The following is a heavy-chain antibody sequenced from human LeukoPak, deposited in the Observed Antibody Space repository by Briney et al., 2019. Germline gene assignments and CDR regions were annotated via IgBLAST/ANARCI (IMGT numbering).Heavy chain of an antibody. CDR1: GGSISSGDYY. CDR3: ARRYGSAKRFDY. V-gene: IGHV4-30-4*01. Sequence: KASETLSLTCTVSGGSISSGDYYWSWIRQPPGKGLEWIGYIYYSGSTYYNPSLKSRVTISVDTSKNQFSLKLSSVTAADTAVYYCARRYGSAKRFDYWGQGTLVTVSS. D-gene: IGHD3-10*01. CDR2: IYYSGST. J-gene: IGHJ4*02.